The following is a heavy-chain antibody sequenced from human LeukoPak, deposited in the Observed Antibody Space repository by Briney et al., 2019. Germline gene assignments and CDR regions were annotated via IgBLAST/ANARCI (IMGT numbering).Heavy chain of an antibody. Sequence: GASVTVSCKASGGTFSSYAISWVRQAPGQGLEWVGGIIPILGTANYAQKFQGRVTITADESTSTAYMELSSLRSEDTAVYYCATKRGYSYGSPHWGQGTLVTVSS. V-gene: IGHV1-69*13. CDR2: IIPILGTA. J-gene: IGHJ4*02. CDR3: ATKRGYSYGSPH. CDR1: GGTFSSYA. D-gene: IGHD5-18*01.